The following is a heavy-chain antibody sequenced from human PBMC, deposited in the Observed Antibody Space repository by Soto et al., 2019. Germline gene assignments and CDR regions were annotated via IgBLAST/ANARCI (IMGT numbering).Heavy chain of an antibody. J-gene: IGHJ4*02. D-gene: IGHD2-15*01. CDR2: IYHSGTT. CDR1: GGSIGNDDYS. CDR3: ATVIPATRYFDY. Sequence: SETLSLTCTVSGGSIGNDDYSWSWVRQAPGKGLEWIGYIYHSGTTYYNPSLTSRVTISVDESNNQFSLKLTSMTAADTAVYYCATVIPATRYFDYWGQGILVTVSS. V-gene: IGHV4-30-2*01.